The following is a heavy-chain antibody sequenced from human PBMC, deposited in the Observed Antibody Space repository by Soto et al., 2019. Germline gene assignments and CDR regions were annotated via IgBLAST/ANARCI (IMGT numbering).Heavy chain of an antibody. D-gene: IGHD4-17*01. Sequence: QVQLQESGPGLVKPSETLSLTCTVSAGSVSGYYWSWIRQPPGKAPEWIGYVRYTGSTKYNPSLNHRGTISVYVSTNQFSLSLSSVTAVDTAVYYCTRHDGNYRNVLDYWGQGALVTVSS. V-gene: IGHV4-59*08. CDR2: VRYTGST. CDR3: TRHDGNYRNVLDY. J-gene: IGHJ4*02. CDR1: AGSVSGYY.